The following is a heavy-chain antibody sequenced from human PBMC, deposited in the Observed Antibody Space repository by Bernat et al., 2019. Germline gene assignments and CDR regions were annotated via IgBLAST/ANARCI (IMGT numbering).Heavy chain of an antibody. CDR3: AKVSGSSGWLVLEY. Sequence: QVQLVESGGGVVQPGRSLRLSCAASGFTFNNYGMHWVRQAPGKGLEWVAVISYDGKKQYYADSVKGRFTISRDNSKDTLYLQMNSLRVEDTAVYYWAKVSGSSGWLVLEYWGQGTLVTVSS. V-gene: IGHV3-30*18. J-gene: IGHJ4*02. D-gene: IGHD6-19*01. CDR2: ISYDGKKQ. CDR1: GFTFNNYG.